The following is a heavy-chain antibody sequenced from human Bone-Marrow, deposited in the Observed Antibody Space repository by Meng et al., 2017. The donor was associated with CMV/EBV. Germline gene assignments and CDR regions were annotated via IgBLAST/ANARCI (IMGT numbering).Heavy chain of an antibody. V-gene: IGHV3-30-3*01. D-gene: IGHD1-14*01. CDR3: ARDSHKFRQDHSGLHY. J-gene: IGHJ4*02. CDR1: GFTFSSYA. Sequence: GGSLRLSCAASGFTFSSYAMHWVRQAPGKGLEWVAVISYDGSNKYYADSVKGRFTISRDNSKNTLYLQMNSLRAEDTAVYYCARDSHKFRQDHSGLHYWGQGTLVTGSS. CDR2: ISYDGSNK.